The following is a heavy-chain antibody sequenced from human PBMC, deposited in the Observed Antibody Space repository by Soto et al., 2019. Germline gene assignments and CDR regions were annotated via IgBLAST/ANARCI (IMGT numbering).Heavy chain of an antibody. Sequence: EVQLEESGGGLVQPGGSLRVSCAASGFIFSSYWMHWVRQAPGKGLVWVSRINLDGSSTSYADSVKGRFTISRDNANNTLYLQMNSLRVEDTAVYYCVRGSGWYLIDPWGQGTLVTVSS. CDR2: INLDGSST. V-gene: IGHV3-74*01. CDR1: GFIFSSYW. CDR3: VRGSGWYLIDP. D-gene: IGHD6-19*01. J-gene: IGHJ5*02.